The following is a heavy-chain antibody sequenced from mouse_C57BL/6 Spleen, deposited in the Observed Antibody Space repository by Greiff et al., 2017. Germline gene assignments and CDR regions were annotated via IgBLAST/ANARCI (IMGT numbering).Heavy chain of an antibody. Sequence: QVQLKQPGAELVRPGSSVKLSCKASGYTFTSYWMDWVKQRPGQGLEWIGNIYPSDSETHYNQKFKDKATLTVDKSSSTAYMQLSSLTSEDSAVYYCARDYYGSSYKDYWGQGTTLTVSS. D-gene: IGHD1-1*01. CDR3: ARDYYGSSYKDY. V-gene: IGHV1-61*01. J-gene: IGHJ2*01. CDR2: IYPSDSET. CDR1: GYTFTSYW.